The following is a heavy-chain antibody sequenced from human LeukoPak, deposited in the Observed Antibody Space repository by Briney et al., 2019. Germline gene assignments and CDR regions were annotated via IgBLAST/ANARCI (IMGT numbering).Heavy chain of an antibody. J-gene: IGHJ6*03. V-gene: IGHV3-23*01. Sequence: GGSLRLSCAASGFTFSSYAMSWVRQAPGKGLEWVSAISGSGGSTYYADSVKGRFTISRDNSKNTLYLQMNSRRAEDTAVYYCAKDSPEYYDFWSGYPPRPYYYYYMDVWGKGTTVTVSS. CDR2: ISGSGGST. CDR3: AKDSPEYYDFWSGYPPRPYYYYYMDV. D-gene: IGHD3-3*01. CDR1: GFTFSSYA.